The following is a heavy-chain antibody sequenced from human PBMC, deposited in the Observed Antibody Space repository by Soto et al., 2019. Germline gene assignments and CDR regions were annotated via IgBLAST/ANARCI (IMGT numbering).Heavy chain of an antibody. CDR3: ARAVAGLLSVAFFDY. V-gene: IGHV3-48*02. CDR2: ISSSSSTI. J-gene: IGHJ4*02. D-gene: IGHD2-15*01. Sequence: GGSLRLSCAASGFTFSSYSMNWVRQAPGKGLEWVSYISSSSSTIYYADSVKGRFTISRDNAKNSLYLQMNSLRDEDTAVYYCARAVAGLLSVAFFDYWGQGTLVTVSS. CDR1: GFTFSSYS.